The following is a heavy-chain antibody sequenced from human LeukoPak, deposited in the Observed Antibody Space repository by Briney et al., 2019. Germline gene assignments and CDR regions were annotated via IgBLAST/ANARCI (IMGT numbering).Heavy chain of an antibody. CDR1: GFTFDDYA. V-gene: IGHV3-9*01. CDR2: ISWDSGSI. J-gene: IGHJ3*02. Sequence: PGGSLRLSCAASGFTFDDYAMHWVRQAPGKGLEWVSGISWDSGSIGYADSVKGRFTISRDNAKNSLYLQMNSLRAEDTALYYCARPRGSYYANAFDIWGQGTMVTVSS. D-gene: IGHD1-26*01. CDR3: ARPRGSYYANAFDI.